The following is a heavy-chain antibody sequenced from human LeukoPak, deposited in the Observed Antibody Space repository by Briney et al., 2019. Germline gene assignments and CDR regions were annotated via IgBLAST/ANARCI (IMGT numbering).Heavy chain of an antibody. D-gene: IGHD3-10*01. CDR2: IYYSGST. CDR3: ARDVFRGEPPAFDI. J-gene: IGHJ3*02. Sequence: SETLSLTCTVSGGSISSYYWSWIRQPPGKGLEWIGYIYYSGSTNYNPSLKSRVTISVDTPKNQFSLKLSSVTAADTAVYYCARDVFRGEPPAFDIWGQGTMVTVSS. V-gene: IGHV4-59*01. CDR1: GGSISSYY.